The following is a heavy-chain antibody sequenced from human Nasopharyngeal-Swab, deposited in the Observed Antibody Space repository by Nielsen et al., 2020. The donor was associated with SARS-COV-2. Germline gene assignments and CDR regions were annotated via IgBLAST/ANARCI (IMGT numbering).Heavy chain of an antibody. CDR3: AKVRTNYGMGLNGALDP. D-gene: IGHD4-17*01. CDR2: IIPVFGTP. Sequence: SAKVSCKSSGGTFRNSGFSWVRQAPGQGLEWMGGIIPVFGTPLYAQKFQGRVTISADESTTTTYMELSSLRSQDTAVYYCAKVRTNYGMGLNGALDPWGQGTLVTVAS. J-gene: IGHJ5*02. V-gene: IGHV1-69*13. CDR1: GGTFRNSG.